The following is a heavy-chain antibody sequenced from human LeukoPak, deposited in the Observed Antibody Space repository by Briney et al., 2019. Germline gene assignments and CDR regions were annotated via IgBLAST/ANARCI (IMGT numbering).Heavy chain of an antibody. CDR3: AKDYYGSGSYSDY. Sequence: GGSLRPSCAASGFTFSSYGMSWVRQAPGKGLEWVSAISGSGGSTYYADSVKGRFTISRDNSKNTLYLQMNSLRAEDTAVYYCAKDYYGSGSYSDYWGQGTLVTVSS. CDR1: GFTFSSYG. V-gene: IGHV3-23*01. D-gene: IGHD3-10*01. J-gene: IGHJ4*02. CDR2: ISGSGGST.